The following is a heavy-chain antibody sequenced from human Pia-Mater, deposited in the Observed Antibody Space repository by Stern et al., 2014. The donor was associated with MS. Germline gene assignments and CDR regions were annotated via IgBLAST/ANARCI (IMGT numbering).Heavy chain of an antibody. Sequence: VQLVESGAEVKKPGASVKVSCKASGGTFSSYEITWVRQAPGQGLEWVGGIIPTFDTPTYAQKFQDRVTISADESTNTAYLELNGLKSDDTAIYFCARAYTYYSNSAGYWGQGTLVTVSS. CDR2: IIPTFDTP. CDR3: ARAYTYYSNSAGY. D-gene: IGHD3-10*01. V-gene: IGHV1-69*01. CDR1: GGTFSSYE. J-gene: IGHJ4*02.